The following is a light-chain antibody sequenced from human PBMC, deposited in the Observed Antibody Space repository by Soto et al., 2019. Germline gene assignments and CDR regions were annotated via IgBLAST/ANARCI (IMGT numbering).Light chain of an antibody. Sequence: EIVLTQSPGTLSLSPGERATLSCRASQSVSSSYLAWYQQKPGQAPRLLIYGASSRATGIPDRFSGSGSGTDFTLTISRLELEDFAVYYCQQYGSSRGLTFGGGTKVEIK. J-gene: IGKJ4*01. V-gene: IGKV3-20*01. CDR2: GAS. CDR1: QSVSSSY. CDR3: QQYGSSRGLT.